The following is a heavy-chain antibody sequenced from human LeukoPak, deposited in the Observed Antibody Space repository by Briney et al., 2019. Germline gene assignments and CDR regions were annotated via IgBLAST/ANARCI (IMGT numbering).Heavy chain of an antibody. D-gene: IGHD1-26*01. CDR2: IKQDGSEK. V-gene: IGHV3-7*01. J-gene: IGHJ4*02. CDR1: GFTFSSNW. Sequence: PGEALRLSFVVSGFTFSSNWMSWVRQAPGKGLELVANIKQDGSEKYYVDSVKGRFTMSRDNAKNSLYLQMNSLRAEDTAVYYCARVQWELRGVGSYFEYWGQGALVTVSS. CDR3: ARVQWELRGVGSYFEY.